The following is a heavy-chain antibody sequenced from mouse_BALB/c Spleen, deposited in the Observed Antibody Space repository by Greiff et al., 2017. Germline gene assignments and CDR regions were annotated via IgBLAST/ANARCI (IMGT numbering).Heavy chain of an antibody. V-gene: IGHV3-6*02. J-gene: IGHJ4*01. CDR2: ISYDGSN. D-gene: IGHD2-4*01. CDR3: ARSYYDSYAMDY. Sequence: DVKLQESGPGLVKPSQSLSLTCSVTGYSITSGYFWNWIRQFPGNKLEWMGYISYDGSNNYNPSLKNRISITRDTSKNQFFLKLNSVTTEDTATYYCARSYYDSYAMDYWGQGTSVTVSS. CDR1: GYSITSGYF.